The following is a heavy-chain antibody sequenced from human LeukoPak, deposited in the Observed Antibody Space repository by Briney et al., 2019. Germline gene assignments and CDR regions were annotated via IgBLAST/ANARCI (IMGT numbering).Heavy chain of an antibody. J-gene: IGHJ4*02. CDR2: IYYSGST. V-gene: IGHV4-39*01. D-gene: IGHD2-15*01. CDR1: GGSISSSSYY. Sequence: PLETLCLTCTVSGGSISSSSYYWGWIRQPPGKGLEWIGSIYYSGSTYYNPSLKSRLTISVDTSKNQFSLKLSSVTAADTAVYYCATGRIVVVVAATIPFDYWGQGTLGTASS. CDR3: ATGRIVVVVAATIPFDY.